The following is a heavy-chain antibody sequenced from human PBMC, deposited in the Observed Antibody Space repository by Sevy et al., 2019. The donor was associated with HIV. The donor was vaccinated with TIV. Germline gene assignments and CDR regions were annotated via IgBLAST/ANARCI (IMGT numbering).Heavy chain of an antibody. CDR3: ARDSGYSSGWYSFDY. V-gene: IGHV3-11*01. CDR1: GFTFSDYY. D-gene: IGHD6-19*01. CDR2: ISSSGSTI. J-gene: IGHJ4*02. Sequence: GGSLRLSCAASGFTFSDYYMSWIRQAPGKGLEWVSYISSSGSTIYYADSVKGRFTISRDNAKNSLYLQMNSPRAEDTAVYYCARDSGYSSGWYSFDYWGQGTLVTVSS.